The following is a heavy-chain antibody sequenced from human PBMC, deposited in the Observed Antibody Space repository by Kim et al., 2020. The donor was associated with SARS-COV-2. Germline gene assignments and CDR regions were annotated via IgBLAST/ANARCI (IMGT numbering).Heavy chain of an antibody. D-gene: IGHD4-17*01. CDR1: GGTFSSYA. V-gene: IGHV1-69*13. J-gene: IGHJ5*02. CDR2: IIPIFGTA. Sequence: SVKVSCKASGGTFSSYAISWVRQAPGQGLEWMGGIIPIFGTANYAQKFQGRVTITADESTSTAYMELSSLRSEDTAVYYCARERTDYVGLLDWFDPWGQGTLVTVSS. CDR3: ARERTDYVGLLDWFDP.